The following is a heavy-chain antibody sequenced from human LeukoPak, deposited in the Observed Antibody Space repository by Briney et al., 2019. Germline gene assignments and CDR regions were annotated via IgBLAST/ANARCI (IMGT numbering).Heavy chain of an antibody. CDR2: IYPDDSDN. V-gene: IGHV5-51*01. Sequence: GESLKISCRVSGYAFASYWIGWVRQVPGKGLEWMGIIYPDDSDNKYSPSFQGQVAFSADKSVNTAYLQWSSLKASDSAMYYCARFEVNHEDSSSFYYFDHWGQGTLVTVSS. J-gene: IGHJ4*02. D-gene: IGHD3-22*01. CDR3: ARFEVNHEDSSSFYYFDH. CDR1: GYAFASYW.